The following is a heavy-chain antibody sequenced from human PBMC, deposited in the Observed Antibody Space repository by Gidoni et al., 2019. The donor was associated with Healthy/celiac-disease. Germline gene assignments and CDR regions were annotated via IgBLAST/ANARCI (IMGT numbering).Heavy chain of an antibody. CDR2: MSSMCSTI. Sequence: VTLVESGGGLVQPGGSLSSACSAAGFHCSSYSMNWFRQAPGKGLGWVSYMSSMCSTIYYAASVKGRFTISRDNAKNSLYLQMNSLRAEDTAVYYCARDTVVPGDAVDIWGQVTMVTVSS. V-gene: IGHV3-48*01. D-gene: IGHD2-15*01. J-gene: IGHJ3*02. CDR3: ARDTVVPGDAVDI. CDR1: GFHCSSYS.